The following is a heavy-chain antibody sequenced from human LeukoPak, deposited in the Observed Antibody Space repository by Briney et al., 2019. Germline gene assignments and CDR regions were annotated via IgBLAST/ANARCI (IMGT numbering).Heavy chain of an antibody. CDR1: GFTFSSYS. V-gene: IGHV3-48*01. CDR2: ISSSSSTI. CDR3: ARDRSVRGAHYGMDV. J-gene: IGHJ6*02. D-gene: IGHD3-10*01. Sequence: PGGSLRLSCAASGFTFSSYSMNWVRQAPGKGLEWVSYISSSSSTIYYADSVKGRFTISRDNAKNSLYLQMNSLRAEDTAVYYCARDRSVRGAHYGMDVWGQGTTVTVSS.